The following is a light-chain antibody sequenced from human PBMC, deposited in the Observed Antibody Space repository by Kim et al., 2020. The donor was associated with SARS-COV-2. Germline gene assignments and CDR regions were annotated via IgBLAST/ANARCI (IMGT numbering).Light chain of an antibody. CDR2: YDS. CDR3: QVWDSSSDHPV. V-gene: IGLV3-21*04. J-gene: IGLJ2*01. Sequence: APGKTARITRGGNNIGSKSVRWYQQQPGQAPVLVIYYDSDRPSGIPERFSGSNSGNTATLTISRVEAGDEADYYCQVWDSSSDHPVFGGGTQLTVL. CDR1: NIGSKS.